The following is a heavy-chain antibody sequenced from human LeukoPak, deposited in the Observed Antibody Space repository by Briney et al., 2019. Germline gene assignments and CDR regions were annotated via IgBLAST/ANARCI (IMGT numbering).Heavy chain of an antibody. CDR1: GGSISSSNW. D-gene: IGHD6-19*01. J-gene: IGHJ5*02. Sequence: SETLSLTCAVSGGSISSSNWWSWVRQPPGKGLEWIGEIYHSGSTNYNPSLKSRVTISVDKSKNQFSLKLSSVTAADTAVYYCARDIIAVANWFDPWGQGTLVTVSS. V-gene: IGHV4-4*02. CDR2: IYHSGST. CDR3: ARDIIAVANWFDP.